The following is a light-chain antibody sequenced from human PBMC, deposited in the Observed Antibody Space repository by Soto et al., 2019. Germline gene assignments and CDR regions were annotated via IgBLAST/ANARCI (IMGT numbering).Light chain of an antibody. CDR2: GAS. V-gene: IGKV3-20*01. J-gene: IGKJ5*01. CDR1: QSVSSN. Sequence: EIVLTQSPGTLSLSPGEGATLSCRAGQSVSSNLAWYQQKPGQAPRLLIYGASTRATGIPARFSGSGSETDFTLTISRLEPEDFAVYYCQQYDNSPITFGQGTRLEI. CDR3: QQYDNSPIT.